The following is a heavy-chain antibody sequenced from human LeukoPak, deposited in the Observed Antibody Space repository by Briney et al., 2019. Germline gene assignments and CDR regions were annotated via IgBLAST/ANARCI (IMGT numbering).Heavy chain of an antibody. D-gene: IGHD3-10*01. CDR3: ARRGAMVRGVITFDY. J-gene: IGHJ4*02. CDR1: GGSISSYY. V-gene: IGHV4-59*08. Sequence: SETLSLTCTVSGGSISSYYWSWIRQPPGKGLEWIGYIYYSGSTYYNPSLKSRVTISVDTSKNQFSLKLSSVTAADTAVYYCARRGAMVRGVITFDYWGQGTLVTVSS. CDR2: IYYSGST.